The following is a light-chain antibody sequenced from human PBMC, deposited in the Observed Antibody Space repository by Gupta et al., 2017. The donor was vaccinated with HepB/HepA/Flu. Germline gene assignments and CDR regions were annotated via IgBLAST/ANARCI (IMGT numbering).Light chain of an antibody. CDR1: TNNVGNQG. Sequence: QAGLTQPPSVSKDLRQTATLTCTGNTNNVGNQGAAWLQQHQGHPPKLLSYRNNNRPSGISERFSASRSGNTASRTISGLQPEDEADYYCLSWDSSLSGWVFGGGTKLTVL. CDR2: RNN. J-gene: IGLJ3*02. V-gene: IGLV10-54*04. CDR3: LSWDSSLSGWV.